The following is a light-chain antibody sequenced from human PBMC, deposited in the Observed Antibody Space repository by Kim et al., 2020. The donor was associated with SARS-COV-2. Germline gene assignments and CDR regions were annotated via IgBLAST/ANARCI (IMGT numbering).Light chain of an antibody. CDR1: SSDVGSYNY. J-gene: IGLJ2*01. CDR3: CSYAGSVV. CDR2: DVT. V-gene: IGLV2-11*01. Sequence: SAGQSVTISRTGTSSDVGSYNYVSWYQQHPGKAPKLIIYDVTKRPSGVPDRFSGSKSGNTASLTISGLQAEDEADYYCCSYAGSVVFGGGTQLTVL.